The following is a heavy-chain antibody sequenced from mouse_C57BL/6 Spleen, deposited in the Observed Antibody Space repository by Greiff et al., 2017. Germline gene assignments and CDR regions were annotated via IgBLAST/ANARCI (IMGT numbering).Heavy chain of an antibody. CDR1: GFTFSDYY. Sequence: EVKLMESEGGLVQPGSSMKLSCTASGFTFSDYYMAWVRQVPEKGLEWVANINYDGSSTYYLDSLKSRFIISRDNAKNILYLQMSSLKSEDTATYYCAREETGGFFDYWGQGTTLTVSS. J-gene: IGHJ2*01. V-gene: IGHV5-16*01. CDR2: INYDGSST. CDR3: AREETGGFFDY.